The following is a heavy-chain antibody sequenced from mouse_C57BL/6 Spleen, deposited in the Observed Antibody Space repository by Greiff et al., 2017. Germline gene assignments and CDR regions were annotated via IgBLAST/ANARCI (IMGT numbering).Heavy chain of an antibody. CDR1: GYTFTSYW. CDR2: INPSSGYT. D-gene: IGHD1-1*01. V-gene: IGHV1-7*01. CDR3: ARREGDYGSRAWFAY. Sequence: VQLQQSGAELAKPGASVKLSCKASGYTFTSYWMHWVKQRPGQGLEWIGYINPSSGYTKYNQKFKDKATLTADKSSSKAYMQLSSLTYEESAVYYCARREGDYGSRAWFAYWGQGTLVTVSA. J-gene: IGHJ3*01.